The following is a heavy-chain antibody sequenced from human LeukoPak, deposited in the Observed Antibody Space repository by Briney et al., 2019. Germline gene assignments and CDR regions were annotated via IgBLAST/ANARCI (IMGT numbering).Heavy chain of an antibody. CDR2: ISGSDGST. CDR1: GFTFSSYA. Sequence: GGSLRLSCAASGFTFSSYAMSWVRQAPGKGLEWVSGISGSDGSTNYADSVKGRFTIARENSKNTLYLQMNSLRAEDTAVYYCAKDSAKKYDDYWGQGTLVTVSS. J-gene: IGHJ4*02. D-gene: IGHD2/OR15-2a*01. CDR3: AKDSAKKYDDY. V-gene: IGHV3-23*01.